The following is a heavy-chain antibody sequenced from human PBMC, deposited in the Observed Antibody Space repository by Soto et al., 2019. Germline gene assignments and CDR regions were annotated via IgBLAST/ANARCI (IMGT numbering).Heavy chain of an antibody. D-gene: IGHD6-6*01. V-gene: IGHV1-2*04. CDR2: INPNSGGT. Sequence: ASVKVSCKASGYTFTGYYMHWVRQAPGQGLEWMGWINPNSGGTNYAQKFQGWVTMTRDTSISTAYMELSRLRSDDTAVYYCARELCIAARDGGYYYGMDVWGQGTTVTVYS. CDR1: GYTFTGYY. CDR3: ARELCIAARDGGYYYGMDV. J-gene: IGHJ6*02.